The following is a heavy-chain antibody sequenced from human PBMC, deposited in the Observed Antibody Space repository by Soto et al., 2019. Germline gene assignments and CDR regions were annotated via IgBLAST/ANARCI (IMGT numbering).Heavy chain of an antibody. CDR2: IYHSGST. J-gene: IGHJ5*02. Sequence: GEPSETLSITCAVSGGSISSGGYSWSWIRQPPGKGLEWSGYIYHSGSTYYNPSLKSRVTISVDRSKNQFSLTLCSVTAADTAVYYCSRVPGPWGQGTLVTVSS. CDR1: GGSISSGGYS. CDR3: SRVPGP. V-gene: IGHV4-30-2*01.